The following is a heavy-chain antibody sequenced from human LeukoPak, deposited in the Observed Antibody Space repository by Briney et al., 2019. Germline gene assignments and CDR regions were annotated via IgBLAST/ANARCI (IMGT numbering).Heavy chain of an antibody. D-gene: IGHD1-1*01. Sequence: PSETLSLTCTVSGYSISSGYYWGWIRQPPGKGLEWIGSIYHSGSTNYNPSLKSRVTISVDKSKNQFSLKLSSVTAADTAVYYCARERRYYYMDVWGKGTTVTVSS. V-gene: IGHV4-38-2*02. J-gene: IGHJ6*03. CDR2: IYHSGST. CDR1: GYSISSGYY. CDR3: ARERRYYYMDV.